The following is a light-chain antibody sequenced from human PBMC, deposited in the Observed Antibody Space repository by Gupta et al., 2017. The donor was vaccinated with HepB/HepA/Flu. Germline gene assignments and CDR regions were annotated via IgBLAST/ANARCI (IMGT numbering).Light chain of an antibody. Sequence: HSVLTHPPSVSAAPVQWVTISCSGSSSNIANHLVSWYQHHPGTAPKLLIYDNTKRPPGIPDRFSGSTSGTSATLDITELQTGDEADYYCGTWDDSLGVSVFGTGTKVTVL. CDR1: SSNIANHL. CDR2: DNT. V-gene: IGLV1-51*01. J-gene: IGLJ1*01. CDR3: GTWDDSLGVSV.